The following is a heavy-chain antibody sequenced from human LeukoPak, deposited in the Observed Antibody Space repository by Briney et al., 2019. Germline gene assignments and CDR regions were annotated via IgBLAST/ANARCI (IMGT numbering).Heavy chain of an antibody. CDR1: GGSISSYY. D-gene: IGHD6-19*01. CDR3: ARGGFTVAGTNNWFDP. V-gene: IGHV4-4*07. CDR2: IYTSGST. J-gene: IGHJ5*02. Sequence: SETLSLTCTVSGGSISSYYWSWIRQPAGKGLEWIGRIYTSGSTNYNPSLKSRVTMSVDTSKNQFSLKLSSVTAADTAVYYCARGGFTVAGTNNWFDPWGQGTLVTVSS.